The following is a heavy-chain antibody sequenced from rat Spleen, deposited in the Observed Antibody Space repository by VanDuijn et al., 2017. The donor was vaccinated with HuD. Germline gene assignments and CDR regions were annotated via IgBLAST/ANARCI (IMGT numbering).Heavy chain of an antibody. V-gene: IGHV5-29*01. Sequence: EVQLVESGGGLVQPGKSLKLSCAASGFTFSDYGMAWVRQAPTKGLEWVATISYGDSSGHSSTYYRDSVKGRFTISRDNAEGTLYLQMDSLRSEDTATYYCARHPLYDGYPHYFDYWGQGVMVTVSS. CDR3: ARHPLYDGYPHYFDY. D-gene: IGHD1-12*03. J-gene: IGHJ2*01. CDR1: GFTFSDYG. CDR2: ISYGDSSGHSST.